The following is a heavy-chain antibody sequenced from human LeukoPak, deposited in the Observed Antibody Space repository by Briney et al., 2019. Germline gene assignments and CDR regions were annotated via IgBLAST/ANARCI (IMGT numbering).Heavy chain of an antibody. CDR2: IYYSGST. D-gene: IGHD3-22*01. CDR3: ARTSPKSVIYDSSGYYYDTFDY. Sequence: PSETLSLTCTVSGGSVSSSAYYWGWIRQPPGKGLEWIASIYYSGSTYYNPSLRSRLTISLDTSKNRFSLKLSSVTAADTAVYYCARTSPKSVIYDSSGYYYDTFDYWGQGTLVTVSS. V-gene: IGHV4-39*07. CDR1: GGSVSSSAYY. J-gene: IGHJ4*02.